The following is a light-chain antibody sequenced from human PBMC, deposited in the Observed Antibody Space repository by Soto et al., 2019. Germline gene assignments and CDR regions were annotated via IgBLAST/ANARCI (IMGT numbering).Light chain of an antibody. Sequence: EIVLTQSPGTLSLSPGERATLSCRASQSVSSNLAWYQQKPGQAPRLLIYHASNRATGIPARFSGRGSGTDFTLTISSLEAEDFAVYYCQQRSNWPPTWTCGQGTKVEIK. CDR1: QSVSSN. V-gene: IGKV3-11*01. CDR2: HAS. CDR3: QQRSNWPPTWT. J-gene: IGKJ1*01.